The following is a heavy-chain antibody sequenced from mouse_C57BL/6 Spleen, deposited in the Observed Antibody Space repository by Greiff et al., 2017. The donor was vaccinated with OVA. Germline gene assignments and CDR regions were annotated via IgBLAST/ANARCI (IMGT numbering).Heavy chain of an antibody. J-gene: IGHJ3*01. CDR3: ARRGGSSSFAN. V-gene: IGHV5-17*01. CDR2: ISSGSSTI. Sequence: EVHLVESGGGLVKPGGSLKLSCAASGFTFSDYGMHWVRQAPEKGLEWVAYISSGSSTIYYADTVKGRFTISRDNAKNTLFLQMTSLRSEGTAMYYCARRGGSSSFANWGQETLVTVSA. CDR1: GFTFSDYG. D-gene: IGHD1-1*01.